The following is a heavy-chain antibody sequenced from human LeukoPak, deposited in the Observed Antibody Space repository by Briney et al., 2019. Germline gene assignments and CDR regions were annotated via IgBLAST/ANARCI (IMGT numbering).Heavy chain of an antibody. CDR2: ISPDGSNT. J-gene: IGHJ4*02. CDR1: GFTFNSYW. CDR3: APFSYVPAIADN. V-gene: IGHV3-74*01. Sequence: GGSLRLSCAASGFTFNSYWMHWVRQAPGKGLVWVSNISPDGSNTNYADSVKGRFTISRDNAKNTLYLQMNSLRADDTAVYYCAPFSYVPAIADNWSQGTLVTVSS. D-gene: IGHD3-16*01.